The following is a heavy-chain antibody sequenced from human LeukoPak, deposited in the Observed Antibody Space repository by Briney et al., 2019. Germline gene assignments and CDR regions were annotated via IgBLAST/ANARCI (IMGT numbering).Heavy chain of an antibody. V-gene: IGHV3-23*01. CDR1: GFIFSSYA. Sequence: GGSLRLSCAASGFIFSSYAMSWVRQAPGKGLEWVSAISGGGDSIYYADSVKGRFTISRDKSKNTLYLQMNSLRAEDTALYYCAKDFWSGYYSGYFDYWGQGTLVTVSS. D-gene: IGHD3-3*01. CDR3: AKDFWSGYYSGYFDY. CDR2: ISGGGDSI. J-gene: IGHJ4*02.